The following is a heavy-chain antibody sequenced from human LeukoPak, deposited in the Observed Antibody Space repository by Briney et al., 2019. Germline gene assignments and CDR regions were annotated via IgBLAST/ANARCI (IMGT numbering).Heavy chain of an antibody. CDR2: IIPIFGTA. D-gene: IGHD2-2*01. V-gene: IGHV1-69*06. CDR1: GGTLSSYA. CDR3: ARDRVCSSTSCYSTPFDY. Sequence: SVKVSCKASGGTLSSYAISWVRQAPGQGLEWMGGIIPIFGTANYAQKFQGRVTITADKSTSTAYMELSSLRSEDTAVYYCARDRVCSSTSCYSTPFDYWGQGTLVTVSS. J-gene: IGHJ4*02.